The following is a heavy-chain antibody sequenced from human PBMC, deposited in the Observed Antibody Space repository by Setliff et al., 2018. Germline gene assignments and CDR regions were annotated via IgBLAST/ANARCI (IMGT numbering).Heavy chain of an antibody. CDR1: GYTFTSYA. CDR2: INAGNGNT. J-gene: IGHJ4*02. D-gene: IGHD4-17*01. Sequence: ASVKVSCKASGYTFTSYAMHWVRQAPGQRLEWMGWINAGNGNTKYSQKLQGRVSMTTDTSTSTAYMELRSLRSDDTAVYYCARGYTLTIPPDYWGQGTLVTVSS. CDR3: ARGYTLTIPPDY. V-gene: IGHV1-3*01.